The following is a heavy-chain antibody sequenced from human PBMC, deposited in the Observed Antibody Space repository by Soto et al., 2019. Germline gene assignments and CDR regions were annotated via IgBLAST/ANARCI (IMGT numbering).Heavy chain of an antibody. J-gene: IGHJ4*02. CDR1: GFTFSGYS. V-gene: IGHV3-48*02. CDR3: ARDVSD. CDR2: ITSSSATI. Sequence: PGGSLRLSCAASGFTFSGYSMNWVRQSPGKGLEWVSYITSSSATIYYADSVRGRFTISRDNAKNSLFLQMNSLRDEDTAVYYCARDVSDWGQGTLVTVSS.